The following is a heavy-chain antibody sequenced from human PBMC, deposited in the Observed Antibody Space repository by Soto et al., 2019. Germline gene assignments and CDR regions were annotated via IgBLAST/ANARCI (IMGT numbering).Heavy chain of an antibody. CDR2: IWHDGSDK. Sequence: QVQLVESGGGVVQPGRSLRLSCAASGFTFSSYGIHWVRQAPGKGLEWVAVIWHDGSDKYYADSVKVRFTISRDTSKNSVYLPMNSLRHADTAVYACAREPDYYFDYWGQGTLVTVSS. V-gene: IGHV3-33*01. J-gene: IGHJ4*02. CDR3: AREPDYYFDY. CDR1: GFTFSSYG.